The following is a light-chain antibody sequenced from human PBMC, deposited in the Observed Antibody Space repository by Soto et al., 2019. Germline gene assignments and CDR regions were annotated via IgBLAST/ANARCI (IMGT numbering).Light chain of an antibody. Sequence: QPVLTQSPSASASLGASVKLTCTLSSGHSTYAIAWHQQQPEKGPRYLMKLNSDGSHSKGDGSPDRFSGSSSGAERYLTISSLLSEDEADYYCQTWGTGPWVFGGGTKLTVL. CDR2: LNSDGSH. CDR1: SGHSTYA. V-gene: IGLV4-69*01. J-gene: IGLJ3*02. CDR3: QTWGTGPWV.